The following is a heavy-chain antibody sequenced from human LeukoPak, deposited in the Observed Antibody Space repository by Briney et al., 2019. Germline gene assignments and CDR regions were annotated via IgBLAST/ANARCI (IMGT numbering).Heavy chain of an antibody. V-gene: IGHV1-69*13. Sequence: SVKVSCKASGGTFSSYAISWVRQAAGQGHEWMGGIIPIFGTANYAQKFQGRVTITADESTSTAYMELSSLRSEDTAVYYCARDPGTRSSRITMVRGAQDAFDIGGQGTMVTVSS. CDR3: ARDPGTRSSRITMVRGAQDAFDI. D-gene: IGHD3-10*01. CDR1: GGTFSSYA. J-gene: IGHJ3*02. CDR2: IIPIFGTA.